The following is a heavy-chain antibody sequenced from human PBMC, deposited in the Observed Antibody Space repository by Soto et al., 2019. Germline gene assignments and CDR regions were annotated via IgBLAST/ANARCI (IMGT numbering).Heavy chain of an antibody. Sequence: VESVTISCKVSGYSFTNYWIVWVLQMPGKGLEWMGIIYPGDSDTRYSPSFQGQVTISADKSISTAYLHWSSLKSSDTAMYYCARTGGSPGDFAYWGQGTLVTVSS. CDR1: GYSFTNYW. J-gene: IGHJ4*02. V-gene: IGHV5-51*01. CDR3: ARTGGSPGDFAY. D-gene: IGHD3-10*01. CDR2: IYPGDSDT.